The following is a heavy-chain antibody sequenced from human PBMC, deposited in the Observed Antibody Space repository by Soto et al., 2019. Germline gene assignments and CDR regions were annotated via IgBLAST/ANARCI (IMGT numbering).Heavy chain of an antibody. J-gene: IGHJ5*02. CDR1: GYTFISYH. CDR2: INPSGGST. Sequence: ASVKVSCKASGYTFISYHIHWVRQAPGQGLEWMGIINPSGGSTTYAQKFQGRVTMTRDTSTSTVYMELSSLRSEDTAVYYCARDPGASWFDPWGQGTLVTVSS. CDR3: ARDPGASWFDP. V-gene: IGHV1-46*01.